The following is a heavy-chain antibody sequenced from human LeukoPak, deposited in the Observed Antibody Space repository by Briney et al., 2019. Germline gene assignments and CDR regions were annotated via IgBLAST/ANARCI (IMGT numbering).Heavy chain of an antibody. CDR2: ISFDAHNK. J-gene: IGHJ4*02. V-gene: IGHV3-30*18. D-gene: IGHD6-13*01. Sequence: PGGSLRLSCAASGFTFSIYGMHWVRQAPGKGLECVAVISFDAHNKFYADSVKGRFTISRDNSKNTLYLQMNSLRPEDTAVYYWAKGGGTGYSSSWYSNWGQGTLVAVSS. CDR1: GFTFSIYG. CDR3: AKGGGTGYSSSWYSN.